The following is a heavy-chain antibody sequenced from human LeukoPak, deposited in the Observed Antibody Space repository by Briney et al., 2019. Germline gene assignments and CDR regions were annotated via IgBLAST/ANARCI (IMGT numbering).Heavy chain of an antibody. V-gene: IGHV4-4*07. J-gene: IGHJ3*02. Sequence: PSETLSLTCTVSGGSISGYYWSWIRQPAGKGLEWIGRIYTSGSTNYNPSLKSRVTMSVDTSKNQFSLKLSSVTAADTAVYYCARDPEYYSDSSGHIGAFDIWGQGTMVTVSS. D-gene: IGHD3-22*01. CDR1: GGSISGYY. CDR2: IYTSGST. CDR3: ARDPEYYSDSSGHIGAFDI.